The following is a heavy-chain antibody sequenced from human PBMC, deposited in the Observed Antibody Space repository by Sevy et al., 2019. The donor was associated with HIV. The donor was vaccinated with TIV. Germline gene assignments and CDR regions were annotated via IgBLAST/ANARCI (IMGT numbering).Heavy chain of an antibody. D-gene: IGHD5-18*01. V-gene: IGHV3-48*02. CDR1: GLTFSSDS. J-gene: IGHJ4*02. Sequence: GGSLRLSCVVSGLTFSSDSMNWDRQAPGKGLEWLAYISSSSRTIYYAESVEGRFTISRDNDKKSVFLQMNNLRDEDSATYYCARDVDTPFVRSFDSWGQGTLVTVSS. CDR2: ISSSSRTI. CDR3: ARDVDTPFVRSFDS.